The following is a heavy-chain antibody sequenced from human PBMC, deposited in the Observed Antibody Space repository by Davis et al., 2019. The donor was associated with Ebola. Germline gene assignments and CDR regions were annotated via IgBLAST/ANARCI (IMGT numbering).Heavy chain of an antibody. CDR2: TYHIGST. Sequence: SETLSLTCDVSGGSITSSNWRRLVRQTPGQGLEWLGATYHIGSTNSNPSLKSRVTISVDKSKNQFTLKLSSGTAADTAVYYYARRHRGMNWFDPWGQGTLVTVSS. CDR1: GGSITSSNW. CDR3: ARRHRGMNWFDP. D-gene: IGHD3-10*01. J-gene: IGHJ5*02. V-gene: IGHV4/OR15-8*01.